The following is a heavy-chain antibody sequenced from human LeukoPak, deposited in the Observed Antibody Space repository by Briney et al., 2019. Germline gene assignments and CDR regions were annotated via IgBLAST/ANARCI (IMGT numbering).Heavy chain of an antibody. J-gene: IGHJ6*03. CDR1: GFTFSSYW. D-gene: IGHD6-6*01. Sequence: GGSLRLSCAASGFTFSSYWMSWVRQAPGKGLEWVANIKQDGSEKYYVDSVKGRFTISRDNAKNSLYLQMNSLRAEDTAVYYCARAEYSSSSGYYYYYYRDVWGKGTTVTVSS. CDR2: IKQDGSEK. V-gene: IGHV3-7*01. CDR3: ARAEYSSSSGYYYYYYRDV.